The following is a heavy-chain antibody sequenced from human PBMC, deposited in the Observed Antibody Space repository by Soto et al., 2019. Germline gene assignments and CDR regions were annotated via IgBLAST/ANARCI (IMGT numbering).Heavy chain of an antibody. CDR3: ARDPEGDYHDSNDTTYDY. CDR2: INSDGSST. V-gene: IGHV3-74*01. J-gene: IGHJ4*02. CDR1: GFTFSSHW. D-gene: IGHD3-22*01. Sequence: EVQLVESGGGLVQPGGSLRLSCAASGFTFSSHWMHWVRQAPGKGLVWVSRINSDGSSTSYADSVKGRFTISRDNAKNTLYLQMNSLRAEDTAVYYCARDPEGDYHDSNDTTYDYWGQGTLVTVSS.